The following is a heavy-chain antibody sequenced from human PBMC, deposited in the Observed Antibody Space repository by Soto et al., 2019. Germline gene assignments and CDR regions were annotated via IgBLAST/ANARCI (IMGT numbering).Heavy chain of an antibody. J-gene: IGHJ3*02. D-gene: IGHD5-12*01. CDR2: INHSGST. CDR3: ARGSIVATMSAFDI. V-gene: IGHV4-34*01. Sequence: SETLSLTCAVYGGSFSGYYWSWIRQPPGKGLEWIGEINHSGSTNYNPSLKSRVTISVDTSKNQFSLKLSSVTAADTAVYYCARGSIVATMSAFDIWGQGTMVTVSS. CDR1: GGSFSGYY.